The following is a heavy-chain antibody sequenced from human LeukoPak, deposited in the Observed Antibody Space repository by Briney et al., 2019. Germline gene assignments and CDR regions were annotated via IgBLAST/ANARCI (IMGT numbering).Heavy chain of an antibody. CDR1: GYSFTMYG. J-gene: IGHJ4*02. Sequence: ASVTVSCKASGYSFTMYGISWVRQAPGQGLEWMGWISGFNAYTNYAQKLQGRVTMTTDTSTSTAYMEVRGLRSDDTAVYYCARDHWSHYYGSGGENYFGHWGQGALVTVSS. CDR2: ISGFNAYT. D-gene: IGHD3-10*01. V-gene: IGHV1-18*01. CDR3: ARDHWSHYYGSGGENYFGH.